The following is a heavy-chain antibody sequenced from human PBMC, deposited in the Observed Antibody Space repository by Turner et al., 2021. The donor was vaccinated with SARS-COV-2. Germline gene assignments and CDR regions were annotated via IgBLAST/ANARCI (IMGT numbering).Heavy chain of an antibody. CDR3: ARWDNYYDSSGYYPDAFDI. CDR1: GFTFSSYS. V-gene: IGHV3-21*01. D-gene: IGHD3-22*01. J-gene: IGHJ3*02. Sequence: EVQLVESGGGLVKPGGSLRLSCAASGFTFSSYSMNWVRQAPGKGLELVSLISSSSSYIYYADSVKGRFTISRDNAKNSLYLQMNSLRAEDTAVYYCARWDNYYDSSGYYPDAFDIWGQGTMVPVSS. CDR2: ISSSSSYI.